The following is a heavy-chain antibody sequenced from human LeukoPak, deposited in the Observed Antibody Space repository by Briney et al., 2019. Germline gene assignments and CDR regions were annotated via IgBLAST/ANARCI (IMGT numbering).Heavy chain of an antibody. V-gene: IGHV3-21*01. CDR3: ARDILTGDAFDI. J-gene: IGHJ3*02. D-gene: IGHD3-9*01. Sequence: GGSLRLSCAASGFTFSSYSMNWVRQAPGKGLEWVSSISSSSSYIYYADSVKGRFTISRDNAKNSLYLQMNSLRAEDTAVYYCARDILTGDAFDIWGQGTMVTVSS. CDR1: GFTFSSYS. CDR2: ISSSSSYI.